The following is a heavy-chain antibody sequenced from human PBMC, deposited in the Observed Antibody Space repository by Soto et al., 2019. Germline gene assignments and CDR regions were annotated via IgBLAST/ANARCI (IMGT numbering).Heavy chain of an antibody. D-gene: IGHD1-7*01. CDR1: GFTFSSYG. V-gene: IGHV3-30*18. CDR3: AKDRYKWNYEDYFDY. Sequence: PGGSLRLSCVASGFTFSSYGMHWVRQAPGKGLEWVAVISYDGSNKYYADSVKGRFTISRDNSKNTLYLQMNSLRTEDTAVYYCAKDRYKWNYEDYFDYWGQGTLVTVSS. CDR2: ISYDGSNK. J-gene: IGHJ4*02.